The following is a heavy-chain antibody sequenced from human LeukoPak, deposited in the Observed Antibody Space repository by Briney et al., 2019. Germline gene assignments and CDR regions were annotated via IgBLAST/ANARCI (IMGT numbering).Heavy chain of an antibody. V-gene: IGHV3-7*01. Sequence: GGSLRLSCAASGFTFTTSWMTWVRQALGKEFEWVSNINEDGTEKYYVDSVKGRCTISRDNAKRSLYLQTNSLRAEDTAIYYCATTLIREGSFTWGQGTLVTVSS. CDR3: ATTLIREGSFT. J-gene: IGHJ5*02. CDR2: INEDGTEK. D-gene: IGHD3-10*01. CDR1: GFTFTTSW.